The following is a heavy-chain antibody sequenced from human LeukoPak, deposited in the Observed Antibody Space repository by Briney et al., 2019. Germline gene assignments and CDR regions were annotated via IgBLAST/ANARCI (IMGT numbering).Heavy chain of an antibody. Sequence: ASVKVSCKASGYTFTSYYMHWVRQAPGQGLEWMGTINPSGGSTSYAQKFQGRVTMTRDTSTSTVYMELSSLRSEDTAVYYCATVPYYDILTGYFPMDVWGQGTTVTVSS. CDR1: GYTFTSYY. CDR3: ATVPYYDILTGYFPMDV. D-gene: IGHD3-9*01. J-gene: IGHJ6*02. V-gene: IGHV1-46*01. CDR2: INPSGGST.